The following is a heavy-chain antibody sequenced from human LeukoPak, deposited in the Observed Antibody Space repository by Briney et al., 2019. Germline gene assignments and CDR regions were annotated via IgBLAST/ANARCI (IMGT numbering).Heavy chain of an antibody. Sequence: SETLCLTCTVSGDAISTYYWSWIRQPPGKGLEWIGYIYYRVTPDYNPQLKIRVTMSVDMATRQISLKLTSVTAADTAVYYCARAVGGDGSGSLWGPGTLVTVSS. CDR3: ARAVGGDGSGSL. D-gene: IGHD3-10*01. CDR2: IYYRVTP. V-gene: IGHV4-59*01. CDR1: GDAISTYY. J-gene: IGHJ4*02.